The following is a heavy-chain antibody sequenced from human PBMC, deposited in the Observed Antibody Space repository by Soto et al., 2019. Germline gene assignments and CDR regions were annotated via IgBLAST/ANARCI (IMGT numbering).Heavy chain of an antibody. J-gene: IGHJ4*02. V-gene: IGHV4-61*01. CDR3: AREQLAPRGYYFDY. Sequence: SETLSLTCTVSGGSVSSGSYYWSWIRQPPGKGLEWIGYIYYSGSTNYNPSLKSRVTISVDTSKNQFSLKLSSVTAADTAVYYCAREQLAPRGYYFDYWGQGTLVTVSS. CDR1: GGSVSSGSYY. CDR2: IYYSGST. D-gene: IGHD6-13*01.